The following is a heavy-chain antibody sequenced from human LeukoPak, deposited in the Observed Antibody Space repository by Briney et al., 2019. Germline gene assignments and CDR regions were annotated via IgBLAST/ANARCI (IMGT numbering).Heavy chain of an antibody. CDR1: GYTFTSYG. D-gene: IGHD3-22*01. CDR2: ISAYNGNT. J-gene: IGHJ4*02. V-gene: IGHV1-18*01. Sequence: ASVRVSCKASGYTFTSYGTSWVRQAPGQGLEWMGWISAYNGNTNYAQKLQGRVSMTTDTSTSTAYMELRSLRSDDTAVYYCARGGPFTYYYDSSGYTLTDFDYWGQGTLVTVSS. CDR3: ARGGPFTYYYDSSGYTLTDFDY.